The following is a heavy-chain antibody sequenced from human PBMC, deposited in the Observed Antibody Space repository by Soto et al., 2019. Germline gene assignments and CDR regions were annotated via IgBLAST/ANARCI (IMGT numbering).Heavy chain of an antibody. CDR2: TSFSGYT. V-gene: IGHV4-30-4*01. D-gene: IGHD1-26*01. CDR3: VRGGNPYHYATSGPGTFDK. Sequence: QVQLQESGPGLVKPSQTLSLTCSVSGDSVSSGDSYWSWIRQPPGQALEWIGYTSFSGYTSYSPSIKSRVTISVDMSKFQFSLRLTSVTAADTAVYYCVRGGNPYHYATSGPGTFDKWGQGTLVSVSS. CDR1: GDSVSSGDSY. J-gene: IGHJ4*02.